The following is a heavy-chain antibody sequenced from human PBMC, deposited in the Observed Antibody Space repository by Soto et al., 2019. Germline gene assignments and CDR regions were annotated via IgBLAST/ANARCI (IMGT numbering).Heavy chain of an antibody. Sequence: ASVKVSCKASGYTFTSYDINWVRQATGQGLEWMGWMNPNSGNTGYAQKFQGRVTMTRNTSISTAYMELSSLRSEDTAVYYCARGQHMGGYSETKGHYYYYYMDVWGKGTTVTVSS. J-gene: IGHJ6*03. V-gene: IGHV1-8*01. CDR3: ARGQHMGGYSETKGHYYYYYMDV. CDR1: GYTFTSYD. CDR2: MNPNSGNT. D-gene: IGHD5-12*01.